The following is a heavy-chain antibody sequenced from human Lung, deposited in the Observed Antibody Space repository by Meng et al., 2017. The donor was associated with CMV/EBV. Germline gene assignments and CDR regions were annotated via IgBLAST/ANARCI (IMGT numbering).Heavy chain of an antibody. CDR3: ARDRERGYSYGIIDY. CDR1: GYTFTSYY. D-gene: IGHD5-18*01. CDR2: INPSGGST. V-gene: IGHV1-46*01. Sequence: ASVKVSXTASGYTFTSYYMHWVRQAPGQGLEWMGIINPSGGSTSYAQKFQGRVTMTRDTSTSTVYMELSSLRSEDTAVYYCARDRERGYSYGIIDYWGQGTLVTVSS. J-gene: IGHJ4*02.